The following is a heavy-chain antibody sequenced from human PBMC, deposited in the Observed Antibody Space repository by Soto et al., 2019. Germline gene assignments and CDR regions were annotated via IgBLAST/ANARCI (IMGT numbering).Heavy chain of an antibody. D-gene: IGHD2-2*01. Sequence: QLQLQESGPGLVKPSETLSLTCTVSGGSISSSSYYWGWIRQPPGKGLEWIGSIYYSGSTYYNPSLKSRVTVSVDTSKNQFSLKLSSVTAADTAVYYCARVVVPAARIQTFDYWGQGTLVTVSS. CDR2: IYYSGST. CDR1: GGSISSSSYY. V-gene: IGHV4-39*01. CDR3: ARVVVPAARIQTFDY. J-gene: IGHJ4*02.